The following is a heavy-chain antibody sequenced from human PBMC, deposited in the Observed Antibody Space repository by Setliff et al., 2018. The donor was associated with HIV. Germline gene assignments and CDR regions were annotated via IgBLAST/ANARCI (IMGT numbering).Heavy chain of an antibody. CDR2: INNDTTTT. D-gene: IGHD6-6*01. Sequence: PGGSLRLSCAASGFTFSRYRMHWVRQAPGQGLVWVSGINNDTTTTTYADSVKGRFSISRDNAKNTLYLQMNGLRGDDTAVYYCAMFSSSSGWGQGTQVTVSS. J-gene: IGHJ4*02. CDR3: AMFSSSSG. V-gene: IGHV3-74*01. CDR1: GFTFSRYR.